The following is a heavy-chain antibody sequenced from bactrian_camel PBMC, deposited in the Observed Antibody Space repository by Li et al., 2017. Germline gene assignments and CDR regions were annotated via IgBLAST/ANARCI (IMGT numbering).Heavy chain of an antibody. CDR3: ATHALRLWAGYVPPLNY. CDR2: ISPDGSST. CDR1: GSTFSSYY. D-gene: IGHD5*01. V-gene: IGHV3-2*01. Sequence: HVQLVESGGGLVQPGGSLRLSCTASGSTFSSYYVSWFRRAPGKDLEWVASISPDGSSTDYSDSVKGRFTVSRDNAKNTLYLQLNSLKSEDTALYYCATHALRLWAGYVPPLNYWGQGTQVTVS. J-gene: IGHJ4*01.